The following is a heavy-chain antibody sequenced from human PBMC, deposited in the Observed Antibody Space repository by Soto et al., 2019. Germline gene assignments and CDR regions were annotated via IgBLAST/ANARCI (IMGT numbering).Heavy chain of an antibody. CDR1: GYTFNSYN. D-gene: IGHD3-10*01. J-gene: IGHJ5*02. CDR3: AREARRFGELFLFDP. Sequence: QVQLVQSGAEVKKPGASVKVSCKASGYTFNSYNIHWVRQAPGQGLEWVGMINPRGFFTTYAQKFRGRVTMTGATSTSVVYMELTNLRSEYTAMYYCAREARRFGELFLFDPWFPGTLGSVS. V-gene: IGHV1-46*02. CDR2: INPRGFFT.